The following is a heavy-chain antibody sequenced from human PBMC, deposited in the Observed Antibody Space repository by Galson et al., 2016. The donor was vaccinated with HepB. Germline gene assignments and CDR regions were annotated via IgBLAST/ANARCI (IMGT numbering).Heavy chain of an antibody. D-gene: IGHD2-2*03. CDR1: GFTFKNFG. Sequence: SLRLSCAASGFTFKNFGMTWVRQAPGKGLEWVSTICGSCGDIGYADSVQGRFTISRDNSKNTLSLQMNSLRAEDTATYYCAIDPSHWIENPFALWGQGTLVTVS. J-gene: IGHJ4*02. CDR3: AIDPSHWIENPFAL. V-gene: IGHV3-23*01. CDR2: ICGSCGDI.